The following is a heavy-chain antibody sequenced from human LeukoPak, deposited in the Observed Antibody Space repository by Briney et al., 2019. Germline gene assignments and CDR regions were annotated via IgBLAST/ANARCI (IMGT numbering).Heavy chain of an antibody. Sequence: ASVKVSCKASGYTFTGYYMHWVRQAPGQGLEWMGWINPNSGGTNYAQKFQGRVTMTRDTSISTSYMELSSLRSEDTAVYYCARRGEDGPTTLSVYWGQGTLVTVSS. CDR2: INPNSGGT. CDR1: GYTFTGYY. D-gene: IGHD1-26*01. J-gene: IGHJ4*02. V-gene: IGHV1-2*02. CDR3: ARRGEDGPTTLSVY.